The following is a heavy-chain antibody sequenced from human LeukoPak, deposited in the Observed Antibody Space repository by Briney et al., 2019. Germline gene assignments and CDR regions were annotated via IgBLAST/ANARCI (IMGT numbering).Heavy chain of an antibody. Sequence: SETLSLTCAVSGASISTGVYSWNWIRQPPGKGLEWIGYIYYSGSTNYNPSLKSRVTISVNTSKNQFSLKLRSVTAADTAVYYCARVTGYIIEDYFDYWGQGTLVTVSS. J-gene: IGHJ4*02. CDR1: GASISTGVYS. D-gene: IGHD6-13*01. V-gene: IGHV4-61*08. CDR2: IYYSGST. CDR3: ARVTGYIIEDYFDY.